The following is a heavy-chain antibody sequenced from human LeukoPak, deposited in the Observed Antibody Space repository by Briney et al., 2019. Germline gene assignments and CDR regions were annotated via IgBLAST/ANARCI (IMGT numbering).Heavy chain of an antibody. J-gene: IGHJ4*02. CDR2: ISSSGRTT. Sequence: PGGSLRLSCAASGFTFSSYEVNWVRQAPGKGLEWVSYISSSGRTTYYADSVKGRFTISRDNAKNSLYLQMNSLRAEDTAVYYCARDTSSSGWYWSTLQTSPFDYWGQGTLVTVSS. D-gene: IGHD6-19*01. V-gene: IGHV3-48*03. CDR1: GFTFSSYE. CDR3: ARDTSSSGWYWSTLQTSPFDY.